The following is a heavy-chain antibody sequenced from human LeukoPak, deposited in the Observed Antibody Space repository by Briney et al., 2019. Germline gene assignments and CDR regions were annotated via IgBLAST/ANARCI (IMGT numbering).Heavy chain of an antibody. CDR3: ARSPGRGYSYGFGYYYYGMDV. V-gene: IGHV1-2*04. D-gene: IGHD5-18*01. CDR2: INPNSGGT. J-gene: IGHJ6*02. CDR1: GYTFTCYY. Sequence: ASVKVSCKASGYTFTCYYMHWVRQAPGQGLEWMGWINPNSGGTNYAQKFQGWVTMTRDTSISTAYMELSRLRSDDTAVYYCARSPGRGYSYGFGYYYYGMDVWGQGTTVTVSS.